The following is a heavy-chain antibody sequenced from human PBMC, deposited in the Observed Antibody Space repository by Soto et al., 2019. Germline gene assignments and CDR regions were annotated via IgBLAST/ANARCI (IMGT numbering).Heavy chain of an antibody. CDR3: ARDPFLQFYSIDF. V-gene: IGHV1-3*01. D-gene: IGHD2-15*01. J-gene: IGHJ4*02. CDR2: ISGYNGNT. CDR1: GFAFSTYY. Sequence: QVQLVQSGAEVKKTGASVKLSCQASGFAFSTYYFHWVRQAPGQGLEWMGWISGYNGNTKYAAIFQDRLTITSDAAASTVYMELYGLRSEDTAVYFCARDPFLQFYSIDFWGQGTLVTVSA.